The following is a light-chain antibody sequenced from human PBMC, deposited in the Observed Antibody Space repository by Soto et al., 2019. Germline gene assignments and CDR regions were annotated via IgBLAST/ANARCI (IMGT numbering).Light chain of an antibody. V-gene: IGLV2-14*03. Sequence: QSALTQPASVSGSPGQSITISCTGTSSDVGGYNYVSWYQQDPGKAPKLMIYDVNNRPSGVSNRFSGSKSGNTASLTISGLQAEDEADYYCSSYTSSNTRVVFGGGTKLTVL. CDR1: SSDVGGYNY. CDR2: DVN. CDR3: SSYTSSNTRVV. J-gene: IGLJ2*01.